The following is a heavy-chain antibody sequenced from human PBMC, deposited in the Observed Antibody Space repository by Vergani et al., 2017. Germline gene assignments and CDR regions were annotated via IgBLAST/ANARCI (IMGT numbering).Heavy chain of an antibody. CDR1: GFSFDDYA. CDR3: AKDASGFPPYYGMNV. CDR2: ISWVSGRI. D-gene: IGHD2-21*01. Sequence: EVQLVESGGGLVQPGRSLRLSCAASGFSFDDYAMHWVRQGPGKGLEWVSGISWVSGRIGYADSVKGRFTISRDNAKNSLYLQMNSLRAEDMALYYCAKDASGFPPYYGMNVWGQGTTVIVSS. J-gene: IGHJ6*02. V-gene: IGHV3-9*03.